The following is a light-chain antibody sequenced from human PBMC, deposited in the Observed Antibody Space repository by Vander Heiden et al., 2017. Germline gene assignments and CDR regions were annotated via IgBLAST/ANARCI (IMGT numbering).Light chain of an antibody. V-gene: IGLV2-23*02. CDR2: EVS. Sequence: QSALTQPASVSGSPGQSITISCTGTSSDVGSYNLVSWYQQYPGKAPKLMMFEVSARPSGVSHRFSGSKSGNTASLTISGLQAEDEADYYCCSYADGNTGVCGGGTRLTGL. CDR1: SSDVGSYNL. J-gene: IGLJ3*02. CDR3: CSYADGNTGV.